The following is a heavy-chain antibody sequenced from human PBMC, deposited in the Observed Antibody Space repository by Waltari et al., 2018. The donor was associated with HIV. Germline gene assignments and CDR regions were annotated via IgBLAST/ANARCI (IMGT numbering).Heavy chain of an antibody. CDR2: AYNDGTT. Sequence: EVQLVESGGGLIQPGGSLRLSCVASGVSVTTNYISWVRQAPGKGLELVSMAYNDGTTHYADSVRGRFSIARDNSQNTLFLQMNSLRVDDTAVYYCARWTGTYYDSWGQGTLVTVSS. J-gene: IGHJ4*02. D-gene: IGHD3-10*01. CDR1: GVSVTTNY. V-gene: IGHV3-53*01. CDR3: ARWTGTYYDS.